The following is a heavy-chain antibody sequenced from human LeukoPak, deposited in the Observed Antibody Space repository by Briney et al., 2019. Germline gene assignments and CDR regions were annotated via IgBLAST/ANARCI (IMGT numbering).Heavy chain of an antibody. CDR3: AYGYSSYFDY. J-gene: IGHJ4*02. CDR2: ISYDGSNK. V-gene: IGHV3-30-3*01. Sequence: GGSLRLSCAASGFTFSSYAMHWVRQAPGKGLEWVAVISYDGSNKYYADSVKGRFTISRDNSKNTLYLQMNSLRAEDTAVYYCAYGYSSYFDYWGQGTLVTVSS. CDR1: GFTFSSYA. D-gene: IGHD2-21*01.